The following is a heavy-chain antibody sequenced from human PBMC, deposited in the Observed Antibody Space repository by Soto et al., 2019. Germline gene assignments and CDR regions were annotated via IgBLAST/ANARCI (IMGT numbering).Heavy chain of an antibody. D-gene: IGHD3-10*01. CDR1: GGSISSGNYY. Sequence: TLSLTCTVSGGSISSGNYYWSWIRQPPGKGLEWIGFISYSGSTYYNASLKSRVTISVDTSKNQFSLKLSSVTAADTAVYYCARLMVRGKNWFDPWGQGTLVTVSS. J-gene: IGHJ5*02. CDR3: ARLMVRGKNWFDP. V-gene: IGHV4-30-4*01. CDR2: ISYSGST.